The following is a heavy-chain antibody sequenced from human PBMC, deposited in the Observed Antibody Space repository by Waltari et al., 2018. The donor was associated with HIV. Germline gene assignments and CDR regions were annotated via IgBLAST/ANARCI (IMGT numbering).Heavy chain of an antibody. V-gene: IGHV4-34*02. D-gene: IGHD3-3*01. CDR1: GGSFSDYY. CDR2: INDSGTT. CDR3: VRRITIFGVAISPYYFDY. J-gene: IGHJ4*02. Sequence: VKLQQWGAGVLKPSETLSRSCAAYGGSFSDYYWHWIRQSPGEGLEWIGEINDSGTTNYNPSLKSRVAMSVDTSKNQFSLRLTPVTAADSAVYYCVRRITIFGVAISPYYFDYWGQGNLVSVSS.